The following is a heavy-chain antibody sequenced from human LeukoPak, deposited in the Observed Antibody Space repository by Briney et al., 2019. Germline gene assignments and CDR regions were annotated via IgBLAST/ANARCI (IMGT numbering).Heavy chain of an antibody. CDR3: AREWGKLRYFDWHYFDY. V-gene: IGHV1-46*01. Sequence: ASVKVSCKASGYTFTSYYMHWVRQAPGQGLEWMGLINPSGGSTSYAQKFQGRVTMTRDMSTSTVYMELSSLRSEDTAVYYCAREWGKLRYFDWHYFDYWGQGTLVTVSS. J-gene: IGHJ4*02. CDR1: GYTFTSYY. CDR2: INPSGGST. D-gene: IGHD3-9*01.